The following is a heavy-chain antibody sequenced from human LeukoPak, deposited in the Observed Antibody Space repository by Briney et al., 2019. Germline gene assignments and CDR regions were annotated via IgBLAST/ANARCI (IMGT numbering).Heavy chain of an antibody. CDR1: GGSISSSSYY. J-gene: IGHJ5*02. Sequence: KASETLSLTCTVSGGSISSSSYYWGWIRQPPGKGLERIGSIYYSGITYYNPSLKSRVTISVDTSKNQFSLKLNSVTAADTAVYYCARQRGYHYDSTTNRFSDLWGQGTRVTVSS. CDR2: IYYSGIT. D-gene: IGHD3-22*01. CDR3: ARQRGYHYDSTTNRFSDL. V-gene: IGHV4-39*01.